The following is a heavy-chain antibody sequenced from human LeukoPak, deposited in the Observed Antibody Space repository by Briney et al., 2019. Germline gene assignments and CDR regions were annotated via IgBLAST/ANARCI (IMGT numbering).Heavy chain of an antibody. CDR2: IRYDGSNK. CDR3: AKQDESGSYYNPLGY. J-gene: IGHJ4*02. D-gene: IGHD3-10*01. Sequence: PGGSLRLSCAASGFTFSSYGMHWVRQAPGKGLEWVAFIRYDGSNKYYADSVKGRFTISRDNSKNTLYLQMNSLRAEDTAVYYCAKQDESGSYYNPLGYWGQGTLVTVSS. V-gene: IGHV3-30*02. CDR1: GFTFSSYG.